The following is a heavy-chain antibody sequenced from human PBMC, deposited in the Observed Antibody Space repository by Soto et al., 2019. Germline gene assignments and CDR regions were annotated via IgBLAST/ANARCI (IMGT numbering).Heavy chain of an antibody. CDR2: ISGSGGGT. D-gene: IGHD2-8*02. J-gene: IGHJ6*03. CDR3: ARQPVLRLHAIYYYHMDV. CDR1: GFTFDSYA. Sequence: EVQLLESGGGLVQRGGSLRLSCAASGFTFDSYAMGWVRQAPGQGLEWVSTISGSGGGTYFADSVKGRFTISRDNSKNTLYLHLDSLRADDTAVYYCARQPVLRLHAIYYYHMDVWGKGTTVTVSS. V-gene: IGHV3-23*01.